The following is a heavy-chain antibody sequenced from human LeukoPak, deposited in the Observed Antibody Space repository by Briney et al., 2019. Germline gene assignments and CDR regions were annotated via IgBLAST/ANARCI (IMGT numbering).Heavy chain of an antibody. Sequence: SETLSLTCTVSGDSISSGNYWGWIRQPPGKGLEWIGYIYYSGSTNYNPSLKSRVTISVDTSKNQFSLKLSSVTAADTAVYYCARGGGDIVVVPAAIVPFDPWGQGTLVTVSS. CDR3: ARGGGDIVVVPAAIVPFDP. J-gene: IGHJ5*02. D-gene: IGHD2-2*02. V-gene: IGHV4-61*01. CDR1: GDSISSGNY. CDR2: IYYSGST.